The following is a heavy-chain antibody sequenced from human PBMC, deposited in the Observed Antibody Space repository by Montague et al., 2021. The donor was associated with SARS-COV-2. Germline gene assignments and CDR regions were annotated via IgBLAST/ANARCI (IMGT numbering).Heavy chain of an antibody. J-gene: IGHJ3*02. V-gene: IGHV4-34*01. CDR1: GGSFSGYY. CDR3: ARGTGPRSITVFGVIISGHVFDI. Sequence: SETLSLTCAVYGGSFSGYYWRWIRQPPGKGLEWIGEINHRGSTNYNPSLKSRVIISVDTSKNQFSLKLSSVTAADMAVYYCARGTGPRSITVFGVIISGHVFDIWGQGTMVTVSS. CDR2: INHRGST. D-gene: IGHD3-3*01.